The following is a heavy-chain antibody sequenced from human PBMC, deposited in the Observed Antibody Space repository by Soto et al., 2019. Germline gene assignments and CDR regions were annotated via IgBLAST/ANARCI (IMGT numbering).Heavy chain of an antibody. CDR1: GFTFSSYA. J-gene: IGHJ4*02. Sequence: GGSLRLSCAASGFTFSSYAMHWVRQAPGKGLEWVAVISYDGSNKYYADSVKGRFTISRDNSKNTLYLQMNSLRAEDTAVYYCAREASRYCSGGSCSNLYFDYWGQGTLVTVSS. V-gene: IGHV3-30-3*01. CDR3: AREASRYCSGGSCSNLYFDY. CDR2: ISYDGSNK. D-gene: IGHD2-15*01.